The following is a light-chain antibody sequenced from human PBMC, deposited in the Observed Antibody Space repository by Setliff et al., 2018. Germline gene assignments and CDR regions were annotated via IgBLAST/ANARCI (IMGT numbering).Light chain of an antibody. CDR3: SSYAGTNNPYV. CDR2: EIS. Sequence: QSVLAQPPSASGSPGQSLIISCTGTSRDVGSSTFVSWYQQHPGKAPKLLIYEISKRPSGVPDRFSGSKSGNTASLTVSGLRAEDEADYYCSSYAGTNNPYVFGSGTKV. CDR1: SRDVGSSTF. J-gene: IGLJ1*01. V-gene: IGLV2-8*01.